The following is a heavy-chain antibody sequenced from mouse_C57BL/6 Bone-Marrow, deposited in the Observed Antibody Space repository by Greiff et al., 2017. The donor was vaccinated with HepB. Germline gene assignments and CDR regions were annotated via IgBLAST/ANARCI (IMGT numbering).Heavy chain of an antibody. CDR1: EYEFPSHD. D-gene: IGHD1-1*01. CDR2: INSDGGST. CDR3: ARANYYGSSHWYFDV. Sequence: DVMLVESGGGLVQPGESLKLSCESNEYEFPSHDMSWVRKTPEKRLELVAAINSDGGSTYYPDTMERRFIISRDNTKKTRYLQMSSLRSEDTALYYCARANYYGSSHWYFDVWGTGTTVTVSS. J-gene: IGHJ1*03. V-gene: IGHV5-2*01.